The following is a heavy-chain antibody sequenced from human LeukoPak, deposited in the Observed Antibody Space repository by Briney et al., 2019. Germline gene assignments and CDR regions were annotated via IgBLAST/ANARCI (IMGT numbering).Heavy chain of an antibody. V-gene: IGHV1-69*04. CDR2: IIPILGIA. Sequence: SVKVSCKASGGTFSSYAISWVRQAPGQGLEWMGRIIPILGIANYAQKFQGRVTITADKSTSTAYMELSSLRSEDTAVYYCARDSVGITWDLDYWGQGSLVTVSS. D-gene: IGHD5/OR15-5a*01. CDR1: GGTFSSYA. J-gene: IGHJ4*02. CDR3: ARDSVGITWDLDY.